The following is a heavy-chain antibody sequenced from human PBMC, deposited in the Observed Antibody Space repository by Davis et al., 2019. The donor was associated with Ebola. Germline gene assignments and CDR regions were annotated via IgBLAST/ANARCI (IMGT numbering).Heavy chain of an antibody. CDR3: ERDHPDYGDYGGADY. J-gene: IGHJ4*02. CDR1: GYTFTSYY. V-gene: IGHV1-46*01. Sequence: AASVKVSCKASGYTFTSYYMHWVRQAPRQGLEWMGIINPSGGSTSYAQKFQGRVTITADESRSTAYMELSSLRSEDTAVYYCERDHPDYGDYGGADYWGQGTLVTVSS. CDR2: INPSGGST. D-gene: IGHD4-17*01.